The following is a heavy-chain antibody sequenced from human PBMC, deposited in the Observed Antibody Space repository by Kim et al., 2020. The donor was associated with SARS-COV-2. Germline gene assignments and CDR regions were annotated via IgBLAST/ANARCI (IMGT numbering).Heavy chain of an antibody. CDR1: GGSFSGYY. D-gene: IGHD3-16*01. CDR2: INHSGST. CDR3: ARRLAGLGELHTRENDY. J-gene: IGHJ4*02. Sequence: SETLSLTCAVYGGSFSGYYWSWIRQPPGKGLEWIGEINHSGSTNYNPSLKSRVTISVDTSKNQFSLKLSSVTAADTAVYYCARRLAGLGELHTRENDYWGQGTLVTVSS. V-gene: IGHV4-34*01.